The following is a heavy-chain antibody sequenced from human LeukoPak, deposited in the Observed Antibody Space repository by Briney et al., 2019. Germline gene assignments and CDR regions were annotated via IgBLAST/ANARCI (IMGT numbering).Heavy chain of an antibody. CDR3: ARSLGSGLGALSPYFDY. J-gene: IGHJ4*02. CDR1: GGSISSSNW. Sequence: SGTLSLTCAVSGGSISSSNWWSWVRQPPGKGLEWIGEIYHSGSTNYNPSLKSRVTISVDKSKNQFSLKLSSVTAADTAVYYCARSLGSGLGALSPYFDYWGQGTLVTVSS. CDR2: IYHSGST. V-gene: IGHV4-4*02. D-gene: IGHD3-16*02.